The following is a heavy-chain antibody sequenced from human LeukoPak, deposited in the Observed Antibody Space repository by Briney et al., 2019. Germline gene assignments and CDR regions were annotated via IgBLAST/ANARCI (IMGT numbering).Heavy chain of an antibody. J-gene: IGHJ4*02. CDR3: AESFDGSGYYYVYFDN. CDR2: ISSSGDAT. V-gene: IGHV3-23*01. Sequence: GSLRLSCAASRFTFKNYAMSWVHQAPGKGLEWVSSISSSGDATYYANSVKGRFTISRDNSKNTLYLQMNSLRAEDTAVYYCAESFDGSGYYYVYFDNWGQGTLVTVSS. CDR1: RFTFKNYA. D-gene: IGHD3-22*01.